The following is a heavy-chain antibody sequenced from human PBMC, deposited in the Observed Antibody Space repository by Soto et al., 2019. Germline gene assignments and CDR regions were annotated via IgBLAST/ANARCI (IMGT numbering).Heavy chain of an antibody. CDR1: GGSISSRSYF. V-gene: IGHV4-39*01. D-gene: IGHD1-26*01. J-gene: IGHJ5*02. Sequence: TVSGGSISSRSYFWGWIRQSPGKGLEWIGSIYYSGSTYHNPSLKSRVTISVDTSKNQFSLNLNSVTAADTAVYYCARLGIVGPTSAWGQGILVTVSS. CDR2: IYYSGST. CDR3: ARLGIVGPTSA.